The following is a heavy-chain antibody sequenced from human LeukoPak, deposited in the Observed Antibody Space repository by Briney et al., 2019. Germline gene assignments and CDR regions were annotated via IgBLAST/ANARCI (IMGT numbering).Heavy chain of an antibody. CDR1: GYSFTSYW. Sequence: HGESLKISCKGSGYSFTSYWIGWVRQMPGKGLEWMGIIYPGDSDTRYSPSFQGQVTISADKSIRTAYLQWSSLKASDTAMYYCARRQVMVVTPDDAFDIWGQGTMVTVSS. CDR2: IYPGDSDT. D-gene: IGHD4-23*01. J-gene: IGHJ3*02. CDR3: ARRQVMVVTPDDAFDI. V-gene: IGHV5-51*01.